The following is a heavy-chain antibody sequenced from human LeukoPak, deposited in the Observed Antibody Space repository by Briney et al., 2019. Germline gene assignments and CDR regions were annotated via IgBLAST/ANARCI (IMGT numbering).Heavy chain of an antibody. CDR1: GFTFSDSW. J-gene: IGHJ4*02. CDR2: IHQDAGEK. CDR3: ASSKDHYCRY. V-gene: IGHV3-7*05. Sequence: PGGSLRLSCAASGFTFSDSWMTWVRQTPGKGLQWVANIHQDAGEKQYLDSVRGRFTISRDNAKSSLYLQMNSLTVDDTGIYYCASSKDHYCRYWGQGTLVTVSS.